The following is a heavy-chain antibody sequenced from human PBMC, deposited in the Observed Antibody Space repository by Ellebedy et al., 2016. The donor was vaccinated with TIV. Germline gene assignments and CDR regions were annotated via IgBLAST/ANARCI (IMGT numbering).Heavy chain of an antibody. J-gene: IGHJ3*01. CDR3: ARGRRFSASFHPMMSTFEV. CDR1: GGSFLGYY. D-gene: IGHD3-10*01. Sequence: SETLSLTXTVHGGSFLGYYWSWIRQSPGKGLQWIGEIDPSGNTNYTTSLKSRLTMSIDTSKRQISLSLQSVTAADTAVYYCARGRRFSASFHPMMSTFEVWGQGTTVIVSS. CDR2: IDPSGNT. V-gene: IGHV4-34*01.